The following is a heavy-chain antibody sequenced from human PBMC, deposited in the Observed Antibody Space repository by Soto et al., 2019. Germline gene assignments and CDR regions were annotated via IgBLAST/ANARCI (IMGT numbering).Heavy chain of an antibody. J-gene: IGHJ6*02. Sequence: PSETLSLTCTVSGGSVSSGSYYWSWIRQPPGEGLEWIGYIYYSGSTNYNPSLKSRVTISVDTSKNQFSLKLSSVTAADTAVYYCARDWLEDNYDILTGYPYYYGMDVWGQGTTVTVS. D-gene: IGHD3-9*01. CDR1: GGSVSSGSYY. V-gene: IGHV4-61*01. CDR3: ARDWLEDNYDILTGYPYYYGMDV. CDR2: IYYSGST.